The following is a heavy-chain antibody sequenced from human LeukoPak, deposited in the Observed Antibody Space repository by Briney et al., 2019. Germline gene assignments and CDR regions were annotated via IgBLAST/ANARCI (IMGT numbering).Heavy chain of an antibody. J-gene: IGHJ6*02. D-gene: IGHD2-21*02. V-gene: IGHV3-21*01. CDR3: ARDLVVVTGIPGYYYGMDV. CDR2: ITSSSSYI. Sequence: GGSLRLSCAASGFTFSSHSMNWVRQAPGKGLECVSSITSSSSYIFYADSVEGRFTISRDNAKNALYLQMNSLRAEDTAVYYCARDLVVVTGIPGYYYGMDVWGQGTTVTVSS. CDR1: GFTFSSHS.